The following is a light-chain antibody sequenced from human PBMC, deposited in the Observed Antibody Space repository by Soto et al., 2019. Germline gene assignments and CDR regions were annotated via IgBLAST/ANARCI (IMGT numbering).Light chain of an antibody. CDR1: TSNIGTNT. Sequence: QSVLTQPPSASGTPGQAVTISCSGSTSNIGTNTVKWYQQVPGSAPKILIYNDVQRPSGVPDRFSGSKSGTSSSLVISGLQSEDEADYYCAAWDDSVWVFGGGTKLTVL. CDR3: AAWDDSVWV. CDR2: NDV. J-gene: IGLJ3*02. V-gene: IGLV1-44*01.